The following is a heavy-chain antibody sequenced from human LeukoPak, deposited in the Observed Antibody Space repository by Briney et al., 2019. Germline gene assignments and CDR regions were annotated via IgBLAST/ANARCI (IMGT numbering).Heavy chain of an antibody. CDR1: GSSISANW. CDR3: GRWGVEAGIDV. Sequence: AAGSLRLSCAASGSSISANWMSWVRQAPGKGLEWVAKINECGSEKPYVYSAKGRFTIPRDNTKNSLYLEMNSLRAEDTAVYYCGRWGVEAGIDVWGQGTLVIVSS. D-gene: IGHD6-13*01. J-gene: IGHJ5*02. V-gene: IGHV3-7*01. CDR2: INECGSEK.